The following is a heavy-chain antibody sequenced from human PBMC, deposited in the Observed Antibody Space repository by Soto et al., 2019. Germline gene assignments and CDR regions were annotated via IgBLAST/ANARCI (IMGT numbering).Heavy chain of an antibody. D-gene: IGHD1-26*01. CDR2: IYYSGST. CDR3: ARDRARGSGSYPFDY. V-gene: IGHV4-61*01. CDR1: GGSVSSGSYY. J-gene: IGHJ4*02. Sequence: PSETLSLTCTVSGGSVSSGSYYWSWIRQPPGKGLEWIGYIYYSGSTNYNPSLKSRVTISVDTSKNQFSLKLSSVTAADTAVYYCARDRARGSGSYPFDYWGQGTLVTVSS.